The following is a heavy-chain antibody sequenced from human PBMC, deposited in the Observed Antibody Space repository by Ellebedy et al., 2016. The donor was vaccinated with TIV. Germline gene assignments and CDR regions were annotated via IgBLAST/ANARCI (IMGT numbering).Heavy chain of an antibody. CDR3: ASSSEYYYYMDV. Sequence: SETLSLXXTVSGGSISSSSYYWGWIRQPPGKGLEWIGSIYYSGSTYYNPSLKSRVTISVDTSKNQFSLKLSSVTAADTAVYYCASSSEYYYYMDVWGKGTTVTVSS. V-gene: IGHV4-39*07. J-gene: IGHJ6*03. CDR2: IYYSGST. CDR1: GGSISSSSYY.